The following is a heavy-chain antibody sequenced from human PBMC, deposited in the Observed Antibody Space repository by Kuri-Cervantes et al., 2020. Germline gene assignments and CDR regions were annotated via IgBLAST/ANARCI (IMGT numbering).Heavy chain of an antibody. D-gene: IGHD6-13*01. Sequence: SGPTLVKPTQTLTLTCTFSGFSLSTSGVGVGWIRQPPGKALEWLALIYWDDDKRYSPSLKSRLTITKDTSKSQVVLTMTNMDPVDTATYYCARIVGSWYENYYFDYWGQGTLVTDSS. CDR3: ARIVGSWYENYYFDY. J-gene: IGHJ4*02. CDR1: GFSLSTSGVG. V-gene: IGHV2-5*02. CDR2: IYWDDDK.